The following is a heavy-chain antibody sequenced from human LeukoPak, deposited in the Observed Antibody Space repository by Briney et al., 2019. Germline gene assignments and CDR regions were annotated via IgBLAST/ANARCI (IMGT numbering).Heavy chain of an antibody. J-gene: IGHJ6*02. V-gene: IGHV1-69*13. CDR1: GGTFSSYA. CDR2: IIPIFGTA. Sequence: VASVKVSCKASGGTFSSYAISWVRQAPGQGLEWMGGIIPIFGTANYAQKFQGRVTITADESTSTAYMELSSLRSEDTAVYYCARTYYYDSSGYYKPYGMDVWGQGTTVTVSS. D-gene: IGHD3-22*01. CDR3: ARTYYYDSSGYYKPYGMDV.